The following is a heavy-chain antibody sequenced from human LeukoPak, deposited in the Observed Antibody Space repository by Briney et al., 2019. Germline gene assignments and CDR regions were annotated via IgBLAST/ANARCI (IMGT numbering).Heavy chain of an antibody. CDR2: IYHSGST. J-gene: IGHJ3*02. CDR1: GGSISSSNW. CDR3: ASSSSGWKDAFDI. Sequence: PSGTLSLTCAVSGGSISSSNWWSWVRQPPGKGLEWIGEIYHSGSTNYNPSLKSRVTISVDKSKNQFSLKLSSVTAADTAVYYCASSSSGWKDAFDIWGQGTMVTVSS. V-gene: IGHV4-4*02. D-gene: IGHD6-19*01.